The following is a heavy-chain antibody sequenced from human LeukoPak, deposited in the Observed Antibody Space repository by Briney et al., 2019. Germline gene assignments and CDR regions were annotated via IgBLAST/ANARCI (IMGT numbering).Heavy chain of an antibody. J-gene: IGHJ6*03. V-gene: IGHV3-30*04. CDR2: ISYDGSNK. CDR3: AKDSKIVGATFRSYHYMDV. Sequence: GRSLRFSCAASGFTFSSYAMHWVRQAPGKGLEWVAVISYDGSNKYYADSVKGRFTISRDNSKNTLYLQMNSLRAEDTAVYYCAKDSKIVGATFRSYHYMDVWGKGTAVTVSS. CDR1: GFTFSSYA. D-gene: IGHD1-26*01.